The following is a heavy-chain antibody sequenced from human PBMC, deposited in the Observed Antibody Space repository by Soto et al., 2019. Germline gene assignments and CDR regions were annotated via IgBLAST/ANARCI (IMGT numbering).Heavy chain of an antibody. CDR3: TRGGYSRSSGY. CDR2: IYNGGST. D-gene: IGHD6-6*01. V-gene: IGHV3-53*01. J-gene: IGHJ4*02. CDR1: GFTVSSYY. Sequence: VQLVESGGGLIQPGGSLRLSCAASGFTVSSYYMSWVRQAPGKGLEWVSVIYNGGSTYYADSVKGRFTISRDNSKNTLYLQMNSLSAEDTAVYYCTRGGYSRSSGYWGQGTLVTVSS.